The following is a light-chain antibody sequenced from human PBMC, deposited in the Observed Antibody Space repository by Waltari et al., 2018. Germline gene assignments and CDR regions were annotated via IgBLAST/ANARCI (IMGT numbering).Light chain of an antibody. CDR3: QHSYRPPYI. J-gene: IGKJ2*01. CDR1: QSISRF. V-gene: IGKV1-39*01. CDR2: TAS. Sequence: DIQMTQSPSSLSASVGDRVTITCRAGQSISRFLNWYQQKPREAPKLPIYTASSLQSGVPSRFSGSGSGTDFTLTISSLQPEDFATYYCQHSYRPPYIFGQGTKLEIK.